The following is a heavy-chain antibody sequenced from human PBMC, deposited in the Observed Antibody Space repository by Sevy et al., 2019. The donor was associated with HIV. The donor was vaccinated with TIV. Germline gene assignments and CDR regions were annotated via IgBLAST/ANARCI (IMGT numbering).Heavy chain of an antibody. CDR1: SYTFTTFG. J-gene: IGHJ6*02. V-gene: IGHV1-18*01. Sequence: ASVKVSCKVSSYTFTTFGISWVRQAPGQGLEWMGWINAYNGNTNYAQKLQGRVTMTTDTSTNTAYMELRSLRSDDTAVYYCARDQGYDYGTDVWGQGTTVTVSS. CDR3: ARDQGYDYGTDV. D-gene: IGHD2-15*01. CDR2: INAYNGNT.